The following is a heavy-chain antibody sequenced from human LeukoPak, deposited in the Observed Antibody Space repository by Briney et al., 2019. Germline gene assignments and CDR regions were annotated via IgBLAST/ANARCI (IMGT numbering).Heavy chain of an antibody. J-gene: IGHJ4*02. CDR2: ISGSGGST. Sequence: GGSLRLSCAASGFTFSNYAMSWVRQASGKGLEWVSAISGSGGSTYYADSVKGRFTISRDNSKNTLYLQMNSLRAEDTAVYYCAKAGSGWDFDYWGQGTLVTVSS. D-gene: IGHD6-19*01. CDR1: GFTFSNYA. CDR3: AKAGSGWDFDY. V-gene: IGHV3-23*01.